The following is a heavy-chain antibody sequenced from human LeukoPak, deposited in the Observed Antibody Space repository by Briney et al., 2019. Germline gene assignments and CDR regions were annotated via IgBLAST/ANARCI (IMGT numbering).Heavy chain of an antibody. V-gene: IGHV3-23*01. D-gene: IGHD3-3*01. CDR1: GFTFSSYA. Sequence: GGSLSLSCAASGFTFSSYAMSWVRQAPGKGLEWVSAIIGSGGSTYYTDSVKGRFTISRDNSKNTLYLQMNSLRAEDTAVYYCAKASDFWSGHQEGIGYWGQGTLVTVSS. CDR3: AKASDFWSGHQEGIGY. CDR2: IIGSGGST. J-gene: IGHJ4*02.